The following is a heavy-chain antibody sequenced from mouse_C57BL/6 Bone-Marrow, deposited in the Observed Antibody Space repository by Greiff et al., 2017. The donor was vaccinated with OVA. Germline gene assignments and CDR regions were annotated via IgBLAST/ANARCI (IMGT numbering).Heavy chain of an antibody. J-gene: IGHJ2*01. V-gene: IGHV3-6*01. CDR3: ARDYYGSRDD. CDR1: GYSFTSGYY. CDR2: ISYDGSN. D-gene: IGHD1-1*01. Sequence: VQLKQSGPGLVKPSQSLSLTCSVSGYSFTSGYYWNWIRQFPENQLEWRGYISYDGSNNYNQSLKNQISITRDTSKNKYFRKLNSVTTEDTATNYCARDYYGSRDDWGQGTTLTVSS.